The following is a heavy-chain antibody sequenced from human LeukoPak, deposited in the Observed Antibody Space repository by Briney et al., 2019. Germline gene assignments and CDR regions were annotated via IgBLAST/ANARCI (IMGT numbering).Heavy chain of an antibody. V-gene: IGHV3-30*18. Sequence: PGGSLRLSCAASGFNFNNYDMHWVRQAPGKGLEWVAVISIDGKKSYYADSVKGRFTISRDNSKSTLFLQMNSLRAEDTAVYYCAKDGGLWVSAHWGDSWGRGTLVTVSS. D-gene: IGHD7-27*01. CDR3: AKDGGLWVSAHWGDS. CDR1: GFNFNNYD. CDR2: ISIDGKKS. J-gene: IGHJ5*01.